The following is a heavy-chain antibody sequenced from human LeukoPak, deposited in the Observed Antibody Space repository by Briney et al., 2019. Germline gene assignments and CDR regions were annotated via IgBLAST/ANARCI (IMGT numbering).Heavy chain of an antibody. CDR1: GFTSISYG. CDR2: ISYDGTNK. CDR3: AKDLGTVTTSADY. J-gene: IGHJ4*02. Sequence: PGGSLRLSCAASGFTSISYGMHWVRQAPGKGLEWVAVISYDGTNKYYADSVKGRFTISRDNSKNTLYLQMNSLRAEDTALYYCAKDLGTVTTSADYWGQGTLVTVSS. D-gene: IGHD4-17*01. V-gene: IGHV3-30*18.